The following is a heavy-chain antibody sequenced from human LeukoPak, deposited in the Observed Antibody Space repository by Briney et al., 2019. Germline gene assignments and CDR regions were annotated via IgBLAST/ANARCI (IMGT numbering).Heavy chain of an antibody. J-gene: IGHJ6*03. D-gene: IGHD1-7*01. V-gene: IGHV4-34*01. Sequence: SETLSLTCAVYGGSFSNYYWSWIRQSPGKGLEWIGEINDSGTINYNPSLMSRVTISVDKSKNQFSLKLSSVTAADTAVYYCARRWNYGRNYYIDVWGKGATVSVSS. CDR2: INDSGTI. CDR1: GGSFSNYY. CDR3: ARRWNYGRNYYIDV.